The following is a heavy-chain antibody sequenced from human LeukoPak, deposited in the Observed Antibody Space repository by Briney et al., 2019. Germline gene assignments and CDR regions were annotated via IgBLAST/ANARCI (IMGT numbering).Heavy chain of an antibody. CDR3: ARADSYCSSTSCYWFDP. D-gene: IGHD2-2*01. CDR2: IIPIFGTA. CDR1: GGTFSSYA. V-gene: IGHV1-69*13. J-gene: IGHJ5*02. Sequence: PRASVKVSCKASGGTFSSYAISWVRQAPGQGLEWMGGIIPIFGTANYAQKFQGRVTITADESTSTAYMELSSLRSEDTAVYYCARADSYCSSTSCYWFDPWGQGTLVTVSS.